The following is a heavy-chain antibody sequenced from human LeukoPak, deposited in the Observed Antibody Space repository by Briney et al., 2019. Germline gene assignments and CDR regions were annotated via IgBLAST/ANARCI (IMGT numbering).Heavy chain of an antibody. CDR3: ARIKGPIIVVVVTTSYAFDM. J-gene: IGHJ3*02. CDR2: ISGTGGST. V-gene: IGHV3-23*01. D-gene: IGHD2-15*01. Sequence: PGGSLRLSCAASGFTFSTDAMTWVRQAPGKGLEWVSAISGTGGSTYYADSIKGRFTISRDNSKKTLYLQMNSLRAEDTALYYCARIKGPIIVVVVTTSYAFDMWGQGTMVTVSS. CDR1: GFTFSTDA.